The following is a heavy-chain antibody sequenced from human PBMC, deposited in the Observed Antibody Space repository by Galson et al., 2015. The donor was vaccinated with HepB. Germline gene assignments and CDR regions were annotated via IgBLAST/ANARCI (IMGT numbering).Heavy chain of an antibody. V-gene: IGHV3-7*01. Sequence: SLRLSCAAPGFTFSSYWMSWVRQAPGKGLEWVANIKQDGSEKYYVDSVKGRFTISRDNAKNSLYLQMNSLRAEDTAVYYCAREDYYDSPSWFDPWGQGTLVTVSS. CDR3: AREDYYDSPSWFDP. D-gene: IGHD3-22*01. CDR1: GFTFSSYW. J-gene: IGHJ5*02. CDR2: IKQDGSEK.